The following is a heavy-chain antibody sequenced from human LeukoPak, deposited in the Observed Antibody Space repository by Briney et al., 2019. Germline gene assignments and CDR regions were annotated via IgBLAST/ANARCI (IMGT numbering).Heavy chain of an antibody. CDR1: GYTFTSYD. CDR3: ARGARQQWNDY. Sequence: ASVKVSCRASGYTFTSYDINWVRRATGQGLEWMGWMNPNSGNTGYAQKFQGRVTMTRNTSISTAYMELSSLRSEDTAVYYCARGARQQWNDYWGQGTLVTVSS. J-gene: IGHJ4*02. D-gene: IGHD6-19*01. CDR2: MNPNSGNT. V-gene: IGHV1-8*01.